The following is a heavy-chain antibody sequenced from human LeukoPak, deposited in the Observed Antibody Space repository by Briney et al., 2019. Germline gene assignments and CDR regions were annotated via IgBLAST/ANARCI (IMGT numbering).Heavy chain of an antibody. CDR2: INSDGSST. D-gene: IGHD3-10*01. V-gene: IGHV3-74*01. CDR3: ARSLLWFGELPSLIDY. J-gene: IGHJ4*02. CDR1: GFTFSSYW. Sequence: GGSLRLSCAASGFTFSSYWMHWVRQAPGKGLVWVSRINSDGSSTSYADSVKGRFTISRDNAKNTLYLQMNSLRDEDTAVYYCARSLLWFGELPSLIDYWGQGTLVTVSS.